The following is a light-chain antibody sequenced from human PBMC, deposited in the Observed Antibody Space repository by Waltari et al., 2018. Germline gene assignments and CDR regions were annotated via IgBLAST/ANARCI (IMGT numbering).Light chain of an antibody. CDR3: CSYAGGSTFYV. Sequence: QSALTPPASVPGSPGQSITTPCTGTTRDVGCANLVSWYQQPPGKAPKALIYKGYKRPSGVSTRFSGSKSGNTASLTISGLQSEDEADYYCCSYAGGSTFYVFGTGTKVSVL. J-gene: IGLJ1*01. V-gene: IGLV2-23*03. CDR1: TRDVGCANL. CDR2: KGY.